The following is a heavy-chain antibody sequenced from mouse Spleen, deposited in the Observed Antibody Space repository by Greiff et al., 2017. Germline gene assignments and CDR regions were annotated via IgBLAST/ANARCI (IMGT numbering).Heavy chain of an antibody. CDR1: GFTFSDYY. CDR2: ISDGGSYT. J-gene: IGHJ2*01. CDR3: ARDRDLAPFGY. V-gene: IGHV5-4*02. Sequence: EVQLVESGGGLVKPGGSLKLSCAASGFTFSDYYMYGVRQTPEKRLEWVATISDGGSYTYYPDSVKGRFPISRDNAKNNLYLQMSSLKSEDTAMYYCARDRDLAPFGYWGQGTTLTVSS.